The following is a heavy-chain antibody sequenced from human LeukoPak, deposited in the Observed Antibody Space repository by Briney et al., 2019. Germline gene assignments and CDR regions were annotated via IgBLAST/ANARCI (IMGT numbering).Heavy chain of an antibody. CDR2: ISGSGGST. V-gene: IGHV3-23*01. Sequence: GGSLRLSCAASGFTFSSYAMSWVRQALGKGLEWVSAISGSGGSTYYADSVKGRFTISRDNSKNTLYLQMNSLRAEDTAVYYCAKALAYCGGDCYSFGGFFDYWGQGTLVTVSS. J-gene: IGHJ4*02. D-gene: IGHD2-21*02. CDR1: GFTFSSYA. CDR3: AKALAYCGGDCYSFGGFFDY.